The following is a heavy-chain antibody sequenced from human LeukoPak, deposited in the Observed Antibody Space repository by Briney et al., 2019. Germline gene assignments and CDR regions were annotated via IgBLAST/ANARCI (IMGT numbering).Heavy chain of an antibody. CDR3: AERHYSGKGFSNYYYNWFD. CDR2: ISGSGGST. D-gene: IGHD4-11*01. V-gene: IGHV3-23*01. Sequence: GGSLRLSCAASGFTFSSYAMSWVRQAPGKGLEWVTDISGSGGSTYYADSVKGRVTISRDNSKNTLYLQMNSLRDEDTAVYYCAERHYSGKGFSNYYYNWFD. CDR1: GFTFSSYA. J-gene: IGHJ5*01.